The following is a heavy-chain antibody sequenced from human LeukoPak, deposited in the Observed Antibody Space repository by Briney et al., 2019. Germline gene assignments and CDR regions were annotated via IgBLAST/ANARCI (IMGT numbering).Heavy chain of an antibody. CDR3: AKDRVAFGGADAFDM. V-gene: IGHV3-23*01. CDR2: ISGSGGST. CDR1: GFTFSNYA. Sequence: PVGSLRLSCAASGFTFSNYAMSWVRQAPGRGLEWVSGISGSGGSTFYADSVKGRFTISRDNSKNTLYLQMNSLRAEDTAVYYCAKDRVAFGGADAFDMWGQGTMVTVSS. J-gene: IGHJ3*02. D-gene: IGHD3-16*01.